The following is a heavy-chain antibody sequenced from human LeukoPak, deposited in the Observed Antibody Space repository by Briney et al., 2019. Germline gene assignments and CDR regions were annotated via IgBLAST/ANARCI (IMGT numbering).Heavy chain of an antibody. D-gene: IGHD3-10*01. CDR2: ISSSGSTI. V-gene: IGHV3-48*03. CDR3: ARVGLRGVYFDY. CDR1: GFTFSSYE. Sequence: PGGSLRLSCAASGFTFSSYEMNWVRQAPGKGLEWVSYISSSGSTIYYADSVKGRFTISRDNAKNSLYLQMNSLRAEDTAVYYCARVGLRGVYFDYWGQGTLVTVSS. J-gene: IGHJ4*02.